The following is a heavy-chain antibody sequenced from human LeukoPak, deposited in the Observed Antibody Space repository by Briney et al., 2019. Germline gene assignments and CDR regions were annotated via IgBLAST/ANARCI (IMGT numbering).Heavy chain of an antibody. D-gene: IGHD5-18*01. CDR3: ARERYSYGRHFDY. CDR1: GGSISTYY. CDR2: IYYSGST. Sequence: PSETLSLTCTVSGGSISTYYWSWIRQPPGKGLEWIGYIYYSGSTNYNPSLKSRVTISVDTSKNQFSLKLSSVTAADTAVYYCARERYSYGRHFDYWGQGTLVAVSS. J-gene: IGHJ4*02. V-gene: IGHV4-59*01.